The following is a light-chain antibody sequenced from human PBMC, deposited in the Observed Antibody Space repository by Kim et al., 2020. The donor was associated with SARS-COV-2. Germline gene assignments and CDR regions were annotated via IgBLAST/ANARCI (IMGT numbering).Light chain of an antibody. J-gene: IGLJ1*01. CDR2: GKN. CDR3: NSRDSSGNHYV. Sequence: LGQTVRITCKGDSLRSYYASWYQQKPGQAPVLVIYGKNNRPSGIPDRFSGSSSGNTASLTITGAQAEDEADYYCNSRDSSGNHYVFGTGTKVTVL. V-gene: IGLV3-19*01. CDR1: SLRSYY.